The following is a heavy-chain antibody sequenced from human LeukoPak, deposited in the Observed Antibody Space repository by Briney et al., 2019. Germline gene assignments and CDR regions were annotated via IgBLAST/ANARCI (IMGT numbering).Heavy chain of an antibody. D-gene: IGHD3-10*01. J-gene: IGHJ5*02. CDR2: TYTSGST. Sequence: SETLSLTCTVSGGSISSGSYYWSWIRQPAGKGLEWVGRTYTSGSTTYNPSLESRVTISLDTSKNQFSPKLSSVTAADTAVYYCARDSSLSGWFDPWGQGTLVTVSS. V-gene: IGHV4-61*02. CDR3: ARDSSLSGWFDP. CDR1: GGSISSGSYY.